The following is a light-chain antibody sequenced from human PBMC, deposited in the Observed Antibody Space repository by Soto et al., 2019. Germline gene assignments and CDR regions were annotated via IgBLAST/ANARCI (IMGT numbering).Light chain of an antibody. CDR3: TAYTIATTLV. Sequence: QSALTQPASVSGSPGQSITIPCTGSSSDIGNYNYVSWYQQQHPGKAPKLIIYDVSTRPSGVSIRFSGSKSGNTASLTISGLQAEDEAFYYCTAYTIATTLVFGGGTKLTVL. CDR1: SSDIGNYNY. CDR2: DVS. V-gene: IGLV2-14*03. J-gene: IGLJ3*02.